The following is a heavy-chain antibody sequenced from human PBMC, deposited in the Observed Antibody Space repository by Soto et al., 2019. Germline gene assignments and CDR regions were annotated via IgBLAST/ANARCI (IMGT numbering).Heavy chain of an antibody. CDR1: GYTFTSYG. CDR2: ISAYNGNT. CDR3: ASTYYDFWSRYPPSSYYYMDV. D-gene: IGHD3-3*01. J-gene: IGHJ6*03. V-gene: IGHV1-18*01. Sequence: QVQLVQSGAEVKKPGASVKVSCKASGYTFTSYGISWVRQAPGQGLEWMGWISAYNGNTNYAQKLQGRVTMTTDTSTSKAYRELRSLRSDDTAMYYSASTYYDFWSRYPPSSYYYMDVWGKGTTVTVSS.